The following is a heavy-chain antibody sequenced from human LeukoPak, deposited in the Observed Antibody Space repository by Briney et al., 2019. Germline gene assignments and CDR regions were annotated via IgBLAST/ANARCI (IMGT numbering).Heavy chain of an antibody. CDR3: ARVPNWGRFDY. CDR1: GGSISSYY. V-gene: IGHV4-59*08. CDR2: IYYSGST. Sequence: SETLSLTCTVSGGSISSYYWSWIRQPPGKGLEWIGYIYYSGSTNYNPSLKSRVTISVDTSKNHFSLRLNSVTAADTAVYYCARVPNWGRFDYWGQGTLVTVSS. D-gene: IGHD3-16*01. J-gene: IGHJ4*02.